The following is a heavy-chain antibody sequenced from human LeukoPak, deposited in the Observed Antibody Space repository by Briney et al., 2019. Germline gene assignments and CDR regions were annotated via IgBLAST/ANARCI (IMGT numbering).Heavy chain of an antibody. Sequence: SETLSLTCTVSGVSISSYYWSWIRQPPGKGLEWIGYIYYSGSTNYNPSLKSRVTISVDTSKNQFSLKLSSVTAADTAVYYCARSEPARLSAYYFDYWGQGTLVTVSS. J-gene: IGHJ4*02. V-gene: IGHV4-59*01. D-gene: IGHD6-6*01. CDR1: GVSISSYY. CDR3: ARSEPARLSAYYFDY. CDR2: IYYSGST.